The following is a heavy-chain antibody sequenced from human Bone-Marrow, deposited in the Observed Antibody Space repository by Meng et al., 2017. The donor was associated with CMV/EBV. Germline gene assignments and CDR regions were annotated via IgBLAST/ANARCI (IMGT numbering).Heavy chain of an antibody. CDR2: ISYDGSNK. J-gene: IGHJ4*02. D-gene: IGHD3-16*01. CDR1: GFTFSSYA. CDR3: ARGSVGAQKTPAAD. Sequence: GESLKISCAASGFTFSSYAMHWVRQAPGKGLEWVAVISYDGSNKYYADSVKGRFTISRDNSKNTLYLQMNSLRAEDTAVYYCARGSVGAQKTPAADWGPGTLVNVSS. V-gene: IGHV3-30-3*01.